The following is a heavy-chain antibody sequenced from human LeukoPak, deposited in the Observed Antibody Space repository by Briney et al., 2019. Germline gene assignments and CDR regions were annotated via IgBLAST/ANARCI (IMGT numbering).Heavy chain of an antibody. Sequence: PGGSLRLSCAASGLTFSSYGMSWVRQAPGKGLEWVANIKQDGSEKYYVDSVKGRFTVSRDNAENSLYLQMSSLRAEDTAVYYCARLTQLARGRYWGQGTLVTVSS. J-gene: IGHJ4*02. D-gene: IGHD6-6*01. CDR3: ARLTQLARGRY. CDR2: IKQDGSEK. V-gene: IGHV3-7*03. CDR1: GLTFSSYG.